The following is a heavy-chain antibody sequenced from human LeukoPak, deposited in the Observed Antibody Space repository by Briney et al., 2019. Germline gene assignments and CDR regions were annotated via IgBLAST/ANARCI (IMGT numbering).Heavy chain of an antibody. Sequence: GGSLRLSCAASGFTFSSYGMNWVRQAPGKGLEWVSVISSSSRNIYYADSVKGRFTISRDNAKSPLSLQMNSPRAEDTAVYYCASRGGIYYWGQGTLVTVSS. D-gene: IGHD3-16*01. CDR3: ASRGGIYY. J-gene: IGHJ4*02. CDR1: GFTFSSYG. V-gene: IGHV3-21*01. CDR2: ISSSSRNI.